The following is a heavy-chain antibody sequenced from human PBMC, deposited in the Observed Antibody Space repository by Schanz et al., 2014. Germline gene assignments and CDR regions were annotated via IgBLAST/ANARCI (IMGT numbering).Heavy chain of an antibody. CDR2: ISSSSSTR. V-gene: IGHV3-48*01. CDR1: GFNFSDYA. D-gene: IGHD2-15*01. Sequence: EVHLLESGGGLVPPGGSLRLSCAASGFNFSDYAMCWVRQAPGKGLEWVSYISSSSSTRYYADSVKGRFTISRDNAKNSLFLQMNSLRAEDTAVYYCARDFLLEQLGYSHYYYAMDVWGQGTTVTVSS. CDR3: ARDFLLEQLGYSHYYYAMDV. J-gene: IGHJ6*02.